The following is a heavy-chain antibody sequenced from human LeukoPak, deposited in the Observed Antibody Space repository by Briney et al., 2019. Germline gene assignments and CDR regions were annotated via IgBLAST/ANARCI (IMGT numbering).Heavy chain of an antibody. J-gene: IGHJ4*02. CDR3: ARGSFDSSGYYYVLTPFDY. CDR2: IYYSGST. V-gene: IGHV4-39*07. D-gene: IGHD3-22*01. Sequence: SQTLSLTCAVSGGSISSGSYSWSWIRQPPGKGLEWIGSIYYSGSTYYNPSLKSRVTISVDTSKNQFSLKLSSVTAADTAVYYCARGSFDSSGYYYVLTPFDYWGQGTLVTVSS. CDR1: GGSISSGSYS.